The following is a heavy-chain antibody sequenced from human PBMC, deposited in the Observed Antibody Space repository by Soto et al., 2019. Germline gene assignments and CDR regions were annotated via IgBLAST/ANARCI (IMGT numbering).Heavy chain of an antibody. Sequence: QMQLQESGPGLVKASQTLSLTCTVSGGSITSTASYWSWVRQHPGKGLESIGYIYYSGATYYNPSLQSRVTISVDTSKNQFSLTRNSLTAADTSVYYWAEGPRVDYVPHWGQGALVTVS. CDR3: AEGPRVDYVPH. D-gene: IGHD4-17*01. CDR1: GGSITSTASY. CDR2: IYYSGAT. J-gene: IGHJ1*01. V-gene: IGHV4-31*03.